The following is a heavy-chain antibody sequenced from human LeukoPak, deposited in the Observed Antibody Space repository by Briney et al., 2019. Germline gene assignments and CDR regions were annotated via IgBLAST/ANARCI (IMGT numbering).Heavy chain of an antibody. D-gene: IGHD3-10*01. J-gene: IGHJ6*02. CDR2: IIPIFGTA. CDR1: GGTFSSYA. Sequence: SVKVSCKASGGTFSSYAISWVRQAPGQGLEWMGGIIPIFGTANYAQKFQGRVTITADESTSTAYMELSSLRSEDTAVYYCARKDSGGSGSSYYYYYGMDVWGQGTTVTVSS. V-gene: IGHV1-69*13. CDR3: ARKDSGGSGSSYYYYYGMDV.